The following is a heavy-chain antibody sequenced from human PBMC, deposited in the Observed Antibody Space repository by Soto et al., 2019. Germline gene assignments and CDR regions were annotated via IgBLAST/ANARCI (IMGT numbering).Heavy chain of an antibody. V-gene: IGHV4-39*01. CDR3: ARHLSLTGEFDS. CDR1: GGSISRSSHY. J-gene: IGHJ4*02. D-gene: IGHD3-10*01. Sequence: SETLSLTCTVSGGSISRSSHYWGWIRQPPGTGLEWIGSIYYSGSTYENPSLKSRVTILVDTSKNQFSLKLRSVTAADTALYYCARHLSLTGEFDSWGQGTLVTVSS. CDR2: IYYSGST.